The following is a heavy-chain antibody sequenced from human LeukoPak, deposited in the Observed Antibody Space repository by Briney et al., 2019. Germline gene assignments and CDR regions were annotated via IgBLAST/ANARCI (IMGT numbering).Heavy chain of an antibody. V-gene: IGHV3-20*04. CDR2: INWNGGST. CDR1: GLTFDDRG. D-gene: IGHD7-27*01. Sequence: GGSLRLSCAASGLTFDDRGMSWVRQAPRKGLEWVSGINWNGGSTAYADSVKGRFTISRDNAKKSLYLQMNSLRGEDTALYYCAREYAALGFDIWGQGTMVTVSS. CDR3: AREYAALGFDI. J-gene: IGHJ3*02.